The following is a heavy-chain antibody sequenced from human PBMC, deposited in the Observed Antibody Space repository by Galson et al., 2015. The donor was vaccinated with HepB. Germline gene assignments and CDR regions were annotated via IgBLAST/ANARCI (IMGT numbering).Heavy chain of an antibody. CDR2: IGGNGVGT. CDR1: GFTFGSYA. V-gene: IGHV3-23*01. Sequence: SLRLSCAASGFTFGSYAMSWVRQAPGKGLEWVSVIGGNGVGTYYADSVKGRFTISRDNSKNTLYLQMNSLRAEDTAVYSWAKWMAAPRYYFCGMDVWGQGTTVTVSS. CDR3: AKWMAAPRYYFCGMDV. J-gene: IGHJ6*02. D-gene: IGHD5-24*01.